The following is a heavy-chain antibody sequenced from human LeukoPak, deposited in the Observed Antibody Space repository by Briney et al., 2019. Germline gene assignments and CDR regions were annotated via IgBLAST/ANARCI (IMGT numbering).Heavy chain of an antibody. CDR3: ARDSGEGKEQQLVLKH. CDR1: GGTFSSYA. J-gene: IGHJ1*01. V-gene: IGHV1-69*06. D-gene: IGHD6-13*01. Sequence: SVKVSCKASGGTFSSYAISWVRQAPGQGLEWMGGIIPIFGTANYAQKFQGRVTITADKSTSTAYMELSSPRSEDTAVYYCARDSGEGKEQQLVLKHWGQGTLVTVSS. CDR2: IIPIFGTA.